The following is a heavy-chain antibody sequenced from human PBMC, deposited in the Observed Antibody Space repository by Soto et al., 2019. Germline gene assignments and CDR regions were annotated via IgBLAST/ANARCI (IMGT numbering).Heavy chain of an antibody. CDR2: LSTDGSTP. V-gene: IGHV3-30*08. CDR1: ACIFGPYA. D-gene: IGHD3-3*01. J-gene: IGHJ5*02. Sequence: GRSLRHSCEASACIFGPYAMNWVRLVPGKGPEWVAVLSTDGSTPYYADSVRGRFTISRDNSKSTLFLQMNSLRPEDTAIYFCAKSYDFFSSYLAHGDLHDPCAQGSLVIGSS. CDR3: AKSYDFFSSYLAHGDLHDP.